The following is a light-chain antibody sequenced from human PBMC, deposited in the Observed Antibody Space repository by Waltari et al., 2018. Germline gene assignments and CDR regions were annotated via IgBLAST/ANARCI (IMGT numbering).Light chain of an antibody. CDR1: QSVSSN. J-gene: IGKJ1*01. Sequence: EIVMTQSPATLSVSPGGRATLSCRASQSVSSNLAWYQPKPGQAPRLLIYGASTRATGIPARFSGSGSGTEFTLTISSLQSEDFAVYYCQQSSNWPRTFGQGTKVEIK. V-gene: IGKV3-15*01. CDR3: QQSSNWPRT. CDR2: GAS.